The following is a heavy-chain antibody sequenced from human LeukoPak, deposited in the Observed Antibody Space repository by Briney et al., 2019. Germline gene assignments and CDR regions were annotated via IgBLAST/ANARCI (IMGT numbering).Heavy chain of an antibody. Sequence: ASVKVSCKAHGYTFTSYAMNWVRQAPGQGLEWMGWINTNTGNPTYAQGFTGRFVFSLDTSVSTAYLQISSLKAEDTAVYYCARGRVRGVRFGSFDPWGQGTLVTVSS. D-gene: IGHD3-10*01. CDR2: INTNTGNP. CDR3: ARGRVRGVRFGSFDP. V-gene: IGHV7-4-1*02. CDR1: GYTFTSYA. J-gene: IGHJ5*02.